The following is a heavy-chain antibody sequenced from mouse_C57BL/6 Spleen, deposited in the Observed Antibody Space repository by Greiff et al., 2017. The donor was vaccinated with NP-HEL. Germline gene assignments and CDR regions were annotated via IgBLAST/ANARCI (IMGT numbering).Heavy chain of an antibody. V-gene: IGHV1-55*01. CDR2: IYPGSGST. Sequence: QVQLKQPGAELVKPGASVKMSCKASGYTFTSYWITWVKQRPGQGLEWIGDIYPGSGSTNYNEKFKSKATLTVDTSSSTAYMQLSSLTSEDSAVYYCARALFYYDYDWYFDVGGTGTTVTVSS. CDR3: ARALFYYDYDWYFDV. CDR1: GYTFTSYW. J-gene: IGHJ1*03. D-gene: IGHD2-4*01.